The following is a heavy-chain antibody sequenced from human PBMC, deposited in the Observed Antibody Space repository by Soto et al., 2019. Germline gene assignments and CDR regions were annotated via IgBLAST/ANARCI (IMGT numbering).Heavy chain of an antibody. Sequence: GMHWVRQAPGKGLEWVAAISYDGSNIYYADSVKGRFTISRDNAKNSLYLQMNSLRAEDTAVYYCARDPSQSSGASDYWGQGTLVTVSS. CDR2: ISYDGSNI. V-gene: IGHV3-30*12. CDR3: ARDPSQSSGASDY. D-gene: IGHD3-22*01. CDR1: G. J-gene: IGHJ4*02.